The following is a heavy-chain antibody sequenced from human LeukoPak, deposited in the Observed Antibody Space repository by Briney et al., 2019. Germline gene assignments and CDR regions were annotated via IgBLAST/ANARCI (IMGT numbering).Heavy chain of an antibody. Sequence: SETLSLTCTVSGGSVSSSYWSSMRQSPGKGLQWIGYTSYSGSTDYNPSLKSRVTMSLDTSKNQFSLKLASVIAADTAVYYCVESTNRGSSYGYSAFDIWGQGTTVTVSS. D-gene: IGHD5-18*01. J-gene: IGHJ3*02. CDR1: GGSVSSSY. CDR2: TSYSGST. CDR3: VESTNRGSSYGYSAFDI. V-gene: IGHV4-59*08.